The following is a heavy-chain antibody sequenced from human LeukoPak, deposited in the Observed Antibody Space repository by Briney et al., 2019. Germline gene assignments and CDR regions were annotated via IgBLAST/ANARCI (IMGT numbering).Heavy chain of an antibody. CDR2: IRYDGSNK. D-gene: IGHD3-16*02. J-gene: IGHJ6*03. CDR3: AKDYGTFGGVIVPDYYYYYMDV. V-gene: IGHV3-30*02. Sequence: GGSLRHSCAASGFTFSSYGMHWVRQAPGKGLEWVSFIRYDGSNKYYADSVKGRFTISRDNSKNTLYLQMNSLRAEDTAVYYCAKDYGTFGGVIVPDYYYYYMDVWGKGTTVTVSS. CDR1: GFTFSSYG.